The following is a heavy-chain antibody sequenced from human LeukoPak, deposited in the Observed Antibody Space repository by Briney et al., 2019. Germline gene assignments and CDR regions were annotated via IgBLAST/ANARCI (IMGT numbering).Heavy chain of an antibody. CDR1: GYTFTSYD. CDR2: MNPNSGNT. Sequence: ASVKVSCKASGYTFTSYDINWVRQATGQGLEWMGWMNPNSGNTGYAQKLQGRVTMTTDTSTSTAYMELRSLRSDDTAVYYCARDEWERAAFFDYWGQGTLVTVSS. V-gene: IGHV1-8*01. D-gene: IGHD1-26*01. J-gene: IGHJ4*02. CDR3: ARDEWERAAFFDY.